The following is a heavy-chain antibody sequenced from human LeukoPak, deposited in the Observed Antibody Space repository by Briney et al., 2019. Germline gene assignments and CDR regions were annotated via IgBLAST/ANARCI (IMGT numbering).Heavy chain of an antibody. CDR1: GGSFSAYG. CDR2: IIPSFGKT. V-gene: IGHV1-69*13. Sequence: SVKVSCKASGGSFSAYGFNWVRQAPGQGLEWMGGIIPSFGKTNYAQKFQGRVTITADESTSTAYMELSSLRSDDTAVYYCAREKSSGSAFYFDYWGQGTLVTVSS. CDR3: AREKSSGSAFYFDY. J-gene: IGHJ4*02. D-gene: IGHD3-22*01.